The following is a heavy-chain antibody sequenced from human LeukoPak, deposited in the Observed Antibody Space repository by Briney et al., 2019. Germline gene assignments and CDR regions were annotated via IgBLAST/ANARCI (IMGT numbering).Heavy chain of an antibody. D-gene: IGHD2-2*01. CDR3: ARDLPAFSSTSRGPWFDP. CDR1: GGSISSGSYY. Sequence: PSETLSLTCTVSGGSISSGSYYWSWIRQPAGKGLEWIGRIYTSGSTNYNPSLKSRVTISVDTSKNQFSLKLSSVTAADTAVYYCARDLPAFSSTSRGPWFDPWGQGTLVTVSS. J-gene: IGHJ5*02. V-gene: IGHV4-61*02. CDR2: IYTSGST.